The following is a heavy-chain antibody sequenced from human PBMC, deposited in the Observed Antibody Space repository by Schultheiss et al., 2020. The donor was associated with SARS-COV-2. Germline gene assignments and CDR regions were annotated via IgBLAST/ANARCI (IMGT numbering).Heavy chain of an antibody. CDR1: GFTFSSYE. CDR2: ISSSGSTI. J-gene: IGHJ4*02. CDR3: ARGIIRGWLQPFDY. Sequence: GESLKISCAASGFTFSSYEMNWVRQAPGKGLEWVSYISSSGSTIYYADSVKGRFTISRDNAKNSLYLQVNSLRAEDTAVYYCARGIIRGWLQPFDYWGQGTLVTVSS. V-gene: IGHV3-48*03. D-gene: IGHD5-24*01.